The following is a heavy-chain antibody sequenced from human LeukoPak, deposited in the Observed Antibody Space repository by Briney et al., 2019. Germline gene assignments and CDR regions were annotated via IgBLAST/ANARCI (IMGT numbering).Heavy chain of an antibody. CDR3: GRGSVGFGELNY. D-gene: IGHD3-10*01. J-gene: IGHJ4*02. CDR2: ISYDGSNK. V-gene: IGHV3-30-3*01. Sequence: GGSLRLSCAASGFTFSSYAMHWVRQAPGTGLEWVAVISYDGSNKFYEDSVKGRFTLSRDNSKNTLYLQMNSLRIGDTVVYYCGRGSVGFGELNYWGEGTLVTVSS. CDR1: GFTFSSYA.